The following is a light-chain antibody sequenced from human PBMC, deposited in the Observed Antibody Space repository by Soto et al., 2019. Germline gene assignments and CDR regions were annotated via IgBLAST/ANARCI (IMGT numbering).Light chain of an antibody. Sequence: EIVLTQSPGTLSLSPGERATLSCRASQSVSSYLAWYQQKPGQAPRLLIYYASSRATGIPDRFSASGSGTDFTLTISRLEPEDFAVYYCQQYGTSFTFGPGTKVDIK. CDR3: QQYGTSFT. CDR1: QSVSSY. J-gene: IGKJ3*01. V-gene: IGKV3-20*01. CDR2: YAS.